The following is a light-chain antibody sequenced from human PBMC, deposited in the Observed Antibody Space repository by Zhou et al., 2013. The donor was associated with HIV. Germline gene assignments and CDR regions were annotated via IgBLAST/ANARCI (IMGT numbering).Light chain of an antibody. J-gene: IGKJ1*01. Sequence: EIVLTQSPGTLSLSPGERATLSCRASQSVGSSYLAWYQQKFGQAPRLLIYGASSRATGIPDRFSGSGSGTDFTLTINRLEPEDSAVYYCQQYGRSTWTFGQGTNVEIK. CDR3: QQYGRSTWT. CDR1: QSVGSSY. CDR2: GAS. V-gene: IGKV3-20*01.